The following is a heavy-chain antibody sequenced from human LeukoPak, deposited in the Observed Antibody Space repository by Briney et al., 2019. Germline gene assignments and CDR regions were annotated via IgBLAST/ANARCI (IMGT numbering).Heavy chain of an antibody. D-gene: IGHD3-10*01. V-gene: IGHV3-30-3*01. Sequence: GGSLRLSCAASEFTFSRYAMHWVRQAPGKGLEWVAVISNDGNDKHFADSVRGRFTFSRDNSKNTMYLQMNSLRAEDTAVYYCVKDLRGAFDYWGQGALVTVSS. J-gene: IGHJ4*02. CDR1: EFTFSRYA. CDR2: ISNDGNDK. CDR3: VKDLRGAFDY.